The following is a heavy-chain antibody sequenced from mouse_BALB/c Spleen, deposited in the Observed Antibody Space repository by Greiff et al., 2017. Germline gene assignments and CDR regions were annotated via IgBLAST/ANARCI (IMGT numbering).Heavy chain of an antibody. V-gene: IGHV5-6-4*01. CDR3: TRYGYDVPMDY. D-gene: IGHD2-2*01. CDR1: GFTFSSYT. Sequence: EVQVVESGGGLVKPGGSLKLSCAASGFTFSSYTMSWVRQTPEKRLEWVATISSGGSYTYYPDSVKGRFTISRDNAKNTLYLQMSSLKSEDTAMYYCTRYGYDVPMDYWGQGTSVTVSS. CDR2: ISSGGSYT. J-gene: IGHJ4*01.